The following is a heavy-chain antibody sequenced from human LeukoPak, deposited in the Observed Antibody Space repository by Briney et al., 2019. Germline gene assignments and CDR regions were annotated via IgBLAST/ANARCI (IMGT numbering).Heavy chain of an antibody. J-gene: IGHJ4*02. CDR1: GFTFSSYS. CDR3: ARDLHRDGYNWPYFDY. Sequence: SGGSLRLSCAASGFTFSSYSMNWVRQAPGKGLEWVSSISSSSSYIYYADSVKGRFTISRDSAKNSVYLQMNSLRAEDTAVYYCARDLHRDGYNWPYFDYWGQGSLVTVSS. CDR2: ISSSSSYI. D-gene: IGHD5-24*01. V-gene: IGHV3-21*01.